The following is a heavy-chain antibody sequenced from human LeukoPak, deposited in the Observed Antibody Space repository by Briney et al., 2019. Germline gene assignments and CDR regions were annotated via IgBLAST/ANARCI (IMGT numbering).Heavy chain of an antibody. CDR1: GFTISNNN. Sequence: GGSLRLSCAASGFTISNNNLFWARRPQGKGLEWASVIYATGNTYYANSVKGRFTISRDNSENTLYLQMNSLRVGDTAVYYCARHSDSPNYPDTDSFDLWGQGTTVTVSS. J-gene: IGHJ3*01. V-gene: IGHV3-53*01. D-gene: IGHD3-22*01. CDR3: ARHSDSPNYPDTDSFDL. CDR2: IYATGNT.